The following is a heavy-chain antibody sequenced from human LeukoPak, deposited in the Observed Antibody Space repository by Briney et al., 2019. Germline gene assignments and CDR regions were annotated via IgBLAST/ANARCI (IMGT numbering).Heavy chain of an antibody. Sequence: ASVKVSCKASGYTFTGYYMHWVRQAPGQGLEWMGWINPNSGGTNYAQDFHGRVTMTRDTSISTAYMELSRLRSDDTAVYYCARVHPVTTYYGMDVWGRGTTVTVSS. CDR2: INPNSGGT. D-gene: IGHD4-17*01. J-gene: IGHJ6*02. V-gene: IGHV1-2*02. CDR1: GYTFTGYY. CDR3: ARVHPVTTYYGMDV.